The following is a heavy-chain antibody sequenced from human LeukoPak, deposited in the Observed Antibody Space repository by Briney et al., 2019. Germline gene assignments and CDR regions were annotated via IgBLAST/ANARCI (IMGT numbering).Heavy chain of an antibody. V-gene: IGHV3-43*01. CDR1: GFTFDDYS. CDR2: INWDGGST. CDR3: AKGYRPVSGSLDY. D-gene: IGHD3-10*01. Sequence: PVGSLKLSCEASGFTFDDYSMHWVRQAPGKGLEWVSFINWDGGSTNYADSVKGRFTMSRDNSKNSLYLQMNSLRTEDTAVYYCAKGYRPVSGSLDYWGQGPLVTVSS. J-gene: IGHJ4*02.